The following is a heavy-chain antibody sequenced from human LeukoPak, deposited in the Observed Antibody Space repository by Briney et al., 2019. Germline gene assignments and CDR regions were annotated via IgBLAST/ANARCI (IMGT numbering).Heavy chain of an antibody. Sequence: SETLSLTCTVSGYSISSGYYWGWIRQPPGKGLEWIGSIYHSGSTYYNPSLKSRVTISVDTSKNQFSLKLSSVTAADTAVYYCARQNWVNDAFDIWGQGTMVTVSS. J-gene: IGHJ3*02. D-gene: IGHD2-21*01. CDR3: ARQNWVNDAFDI. CDR2: IYHSGST. CDR1: GYSISSGYY. V-gene: IGHV4-38-2*02.